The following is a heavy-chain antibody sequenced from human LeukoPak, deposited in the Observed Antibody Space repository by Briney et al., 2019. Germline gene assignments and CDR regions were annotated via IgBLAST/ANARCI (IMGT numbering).Heavy chain of an antibody. J-gene: IGHJ4*02. CDR1: GGSISNYY. CDR3: AREGYDILTGYYSPPDY. Sequence: SETLSLTCTVSGGSISNYYWTWIRQAPGKGLEWIGYMYSSGSSNYNPSLKSRVSILVDTSKNQFSLRLNSVTAADTAVYYCAREGYDILTGYYSPPDYWGQGSVVTVSS. D-gene: IGHD3-9*01. V-gene: IGHV4-59*01. CDR2: MYSSGSS.